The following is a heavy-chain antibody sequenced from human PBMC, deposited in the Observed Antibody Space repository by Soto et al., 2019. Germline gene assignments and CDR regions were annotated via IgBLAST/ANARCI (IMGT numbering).Heavy chain of an antibody. D-gene: IGHD3-22*01. V-gene: IGHV4-59*01. CDR1: GGSISSYY. J-gene: IGHJ3*02. Sequence: PSETLSLTCTVSGGSISSYYWSWIRQPPGKGLEWIGYIYYSGSTNYNPSLKSRVTRSVDTSKNQFSLKLSSVTAADTAVYYCARGGYYDSSGYSGDAFDIWGQGTMVTVSS. CDR3: ARGGYYDSSGYSGDAFDI. CDR2: IYYSGST.